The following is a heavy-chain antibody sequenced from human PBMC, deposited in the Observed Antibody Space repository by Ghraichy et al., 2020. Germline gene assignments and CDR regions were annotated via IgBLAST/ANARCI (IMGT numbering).Heavy chain of an antibody. V-gene: IGHV3-23*01. CDR1: GFTFSSYA. CDR3: AKGTGGSCHSAVDN. CDR2: ICGSGGGT. D-gene: IGHD2-15*01. J-gene: IGHJ4*02. Sequence: ETLRLSCAASGFTFSSYAMSWVRQAPGKGLEWVSAICGSGGGTYYADSVRGRFTISRDNSKNTLYLQMNSLKAEDTAVYYCAKGTGGSCHSAVDNWGQGTLVTVSS.